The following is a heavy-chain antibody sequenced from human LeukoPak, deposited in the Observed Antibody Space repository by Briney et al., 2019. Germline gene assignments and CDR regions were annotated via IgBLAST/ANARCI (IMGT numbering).Heavy chain of an antibody. CDR1: GDPISDSTYY. J-gene: IGHJ5*02. V-gene: IGHV4-39*07. CDR3: ARSVPAAIFPRGWFDP. D-gene: IGHD2-2*01. CDR2: IHSTGST. Sequence: KSSETLSLTCNVSGDPISDSTYYWGWMRQPPGKGLEWIGSIHSTGSTFYNPSLRSRFTISLEASHNQFSLRLSSVTAADTAIFYCARSVPAAIFPRGWFDPWGQGILVTVSS.